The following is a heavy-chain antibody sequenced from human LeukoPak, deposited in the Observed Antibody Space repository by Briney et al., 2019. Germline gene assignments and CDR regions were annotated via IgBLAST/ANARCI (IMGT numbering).Heavy chain of an antibody. CDR3: SRIPPHFVDLVDG. V-gene: IGHV2-70*01. J-gene: IGHJ6*02. Sequence: SGPALVHPPQPLTLTYTFSGFSLRTSTMYVSWIRQPPGKALEWLALLDWDDDKYYSTSLKTRPTITKDTYKNQVVLTMTNMDPVDTATYYCSRIPPHFVDLVDGWGQGTTVTVSS. CDR1: GFSLRTSTMY. CDR2: LDWDDDK. D-gene: IGHD3/OR15-3a*01.